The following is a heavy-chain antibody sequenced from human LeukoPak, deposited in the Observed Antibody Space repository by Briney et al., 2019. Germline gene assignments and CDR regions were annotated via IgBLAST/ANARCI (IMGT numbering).Heavy chain of an antibody. V-gene: IGHV4-34*01. CDR2: INHSGST. J-gene: IGHJ4*02. CDR3: TRQHQYYDILTGYYTPYYFDY. D-gene: IGHD3-9*01. CDR1: VESFSGYY. Sequence: PSETLSLTCAVYVESFSGYYWSWIRQTPGKGLEWIGEINHSGSTNYNPSLKSRVTISVDASKNQFSLRLSSVTATDTAVYYCTRQHQYYDILTGYYTPYYFDYWGQGTLVTVSS.